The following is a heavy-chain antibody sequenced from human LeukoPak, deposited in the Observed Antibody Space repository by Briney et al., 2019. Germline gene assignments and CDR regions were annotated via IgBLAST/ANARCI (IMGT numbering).Heavy chain of an antibody. CDR2: IYPGDSDT. CDR1: GYSFTSYW. Sequence: GESLKISCKGSGYSFTSYWIGWVRQMPGKGLEWMGIIYPGDSDTRYSPSFQGQVTISADKSISTAYLQWSSLKASNTAMYYCARHTPPCGGDCYGYYYYGMDVWGQGTTVTVSS. D-gene: IGHD2-21*02. CDR3: ARHTPPCGGDCYGYYYYGMDV. J-gene: IGHJ6*02. V-gene: IGHV5-51*01.